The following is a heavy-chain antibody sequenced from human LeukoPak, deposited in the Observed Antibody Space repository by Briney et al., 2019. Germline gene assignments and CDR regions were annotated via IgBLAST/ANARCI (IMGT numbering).Heavy chain of an antibody. V-gene: IGHV3-23*01. CDR1: GFTFSSYS. Sequence: QSGGSLRLSCAASGFTFSSYSMSWVRQAPGKGLEWVSAITGSGGDTFYAGSVKGRFTISRDNSKNTLYLQMNSLRAEDTAVYYCAKDGPSSFYYDSSGYNCFDYWGQGTLVTVSS. D-gene: IGHD3-22*01. J-gene: IGHJ4*02. CDR3: AKDGPSSFYYDSSGYNCFDY. CDR2: ITGSGGDT.